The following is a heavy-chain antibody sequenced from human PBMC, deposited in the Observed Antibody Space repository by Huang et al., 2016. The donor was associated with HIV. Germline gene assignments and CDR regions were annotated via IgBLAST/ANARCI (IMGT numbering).Heavy chain of an antibody. CDR3: ARARGYYDSSVSYYFDY. Sequence: QVQLVQSGAEVKKPGSSVKVSCKASGGTFSSYAISWVRQAPGQGLEWMGGIIPICGTANDAQKFQGRGTITADESTSTAYMELSSLRSEDTAVYYCARARGYYDSSVSYYFDYWGQGTLVTVSS. V-gene: IGHV1-69*13. CDR2: IIPICGTA. CDR1: GGTFSSYA. D-gene: IGHD3-22*01. J-gene: IGHJ4*02.